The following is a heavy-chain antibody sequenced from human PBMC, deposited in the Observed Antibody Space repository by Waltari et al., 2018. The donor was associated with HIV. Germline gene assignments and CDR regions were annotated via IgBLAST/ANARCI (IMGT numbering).Heavy chain of an antibody. Sequence: QVQLQESGPGLVKPSETLSLTCAVPGYSISSGYYWVWIRQPPGKGLKWIGTIYRSRHTYINPSFNSRVAISVDTSKNQFSLKLNFVTAADTAVYYCAREDSTLTHFDYWGQGTLVTVSS. CDR1: GYSISSGYY. CDR3: AREDSTLTHFDY. J-gene: IGHJ4*02. V-gene: IGHV4-38-2*02. CDR2: IYRSRHT. D-gene: IGHD6-13*01.